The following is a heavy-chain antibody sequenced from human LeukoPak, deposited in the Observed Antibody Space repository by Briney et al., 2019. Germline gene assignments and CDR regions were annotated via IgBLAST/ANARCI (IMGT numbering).Heavy chain of an antibody. D-gene: IGHD6-13*01. Sequence: SETLSLTCTVSGGPISSYYWSWIRQPPGKGLEWIGYIYYSGTTDYNPSLKSRVTISVDTSKYQFSLKLSSVTAADTAVYYCARHGGEQQLYWGQGTLVTVSS. CDR3: ARHGGEQQLY. CDR2: IYYSGTT. CDR1: GGPISSYY. J-gene: IGHJ4*02. V-gene: IGHV4-59*08.